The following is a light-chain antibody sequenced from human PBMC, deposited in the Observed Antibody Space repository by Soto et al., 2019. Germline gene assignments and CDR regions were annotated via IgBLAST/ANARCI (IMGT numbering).Light chain of an antibody. J-gene: IGLJ7*01. CDR2: SNN. CDR1: SSNIGSNT. Sequence: QSLLTQPPSASGTPGQRGTISCSGSSSNIGSNTVNWYQQLPGTAPKLLIYSNNQRPSGVPDRFSGSKSGTSASLAISGLQSEDEADYYCAAWDDSLNGAVFGGGTQLTVL. CDR3: AAWDDSLNGAV. V-gene: IGLV1-44*01.